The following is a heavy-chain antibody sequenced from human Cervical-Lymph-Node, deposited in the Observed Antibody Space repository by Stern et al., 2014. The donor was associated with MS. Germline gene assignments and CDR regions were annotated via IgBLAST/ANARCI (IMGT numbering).Heavy chain of an antibody. D-gene: IGHD2-8*02. CDR3: AQSTVYYNMDV. CDR1: GSNFPTYG. CDR2: ISGYKGDT. Sequence: QDQLVQSGGEVKKPGASLKVSCKASGSNFPTYGITWVRQAPGQGLEWMGWISGYKGDTKYAQKVQDRVTLTTDTSTRTSYMELRSLTSDDTAVYYCAQSTVYYNMDVWGQGTTVTVSS. J-gene: IGHJ6*02. V-gene: IGHV1-18*01.